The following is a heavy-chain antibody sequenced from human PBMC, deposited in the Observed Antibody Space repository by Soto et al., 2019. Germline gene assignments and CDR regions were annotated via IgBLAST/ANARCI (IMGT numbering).Heavy chain of an antibody. Sequence: SETLSLTCTVSGGSISSYYWSWIRQPPGKGLEWIGYIYYSGSTNYNPSLKSRVTISVDTSKNQFSLKLSSVTAADTAVYYCASQSYYDFWSGYYKDPNSVSVSFDYWGQGTLVTGLL. D-gene: IGHD3-3*01. J-gene: IGHJ4*02. CDR1: GGSISSYY. CDR2: IYYSGST. CDR3: ASQSYYDFWSGYYKDPNSVSVSFDY. V-gene: IGHV4-59*01.